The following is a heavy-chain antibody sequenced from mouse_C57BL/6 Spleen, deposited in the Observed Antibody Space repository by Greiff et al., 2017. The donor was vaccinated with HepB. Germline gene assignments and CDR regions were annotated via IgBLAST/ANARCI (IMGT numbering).Heavy chain of an antibody. CDR3: ARSYDYDVDYAMDY. J-gene: IGHJ4*01. Sequence: VMLVESGPGLVAPSQRLSITCTVSGFSLTSYGVDWVRQSPGKGLEWLGVIWGVGSTNYNSALKSRLSISKDNSKSQVFLKMNSLQTDDTAMYYCARSYDYDVDYAMDYWGQGTSVTVSS. V-gene: IGHV2-6*01. CDR2: IWGVGST. CDR1: GFSLTSYG. D-gene: IGHD2-4*01.